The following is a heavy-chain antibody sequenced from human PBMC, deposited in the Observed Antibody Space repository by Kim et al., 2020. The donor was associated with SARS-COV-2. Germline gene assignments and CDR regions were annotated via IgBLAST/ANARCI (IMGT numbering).Heavy chain of an antibody. CDR3: AKGGGLYSGYDYCFDY. D-gene: IGHD5-12*01. CDR1: GFTFSSYA. CDR2: IYSGGSST. J-gene: IGHJ4*01. V-gene: IGHV3-23*03. Sequence: GGSLRLSCAASGFTFSSYAMSWVRQAPGKGLEWVSVIYSGGSSTYYADSVKGRFTISRDNSKNTLYLQMNSLRAEDTAVYYCAKGGGLYSGYDYCFDYWG.